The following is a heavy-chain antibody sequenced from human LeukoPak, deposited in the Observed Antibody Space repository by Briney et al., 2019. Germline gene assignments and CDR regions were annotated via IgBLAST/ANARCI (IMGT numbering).Heavy chain of an antibody. CDR2: IKQDGSEK. CDR1: GFTFSSYW. Sequence: GGSLRLSCAASGFTFSSYWMSWVRQAPGMGLEWVANIKQDGSEKYYVDSVKGRFTISRDNAKNSLYLQMNSLRAEDTAVYYCARAGQGWLYYFDYWGQGTLVTVSS. V-gene: IGHV3-7*01. J-gene: IGHJ4*02. D-gene: IGHD6-19*01. CDR3: ARAGQGWLYYFDY.